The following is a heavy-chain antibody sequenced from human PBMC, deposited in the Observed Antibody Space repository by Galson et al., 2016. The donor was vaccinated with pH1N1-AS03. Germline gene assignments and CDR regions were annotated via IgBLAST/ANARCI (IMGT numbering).Heavy chain of an antibody. Sequence: SVKVSCKASGYTFTTYDINWVRQAAGQGLEWMGWMTPNNGNTGYAQRFQGRVTMTRNTSISTAYMELSGLQSEDTAVYYCARSFLGETDDWGQGTLVIFSS. V-gene: IGHV1-8*01. J-gene: IGHJ4*02. CDR3: ARSFLGETDD. CDR1: GYTFTTYD. CDR2: MTPNNGNT. D-gene: IGHD3-16*01.